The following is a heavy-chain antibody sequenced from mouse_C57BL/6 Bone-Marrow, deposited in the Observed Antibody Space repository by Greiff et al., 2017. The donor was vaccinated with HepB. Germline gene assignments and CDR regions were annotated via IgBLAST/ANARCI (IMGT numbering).Heavy chain of an antibody. V-gene: IGHV1-72*01. D-gene: IGHD2-10*01. CDR3: AREGLTPYYGNYEFAY. CDR1: GYTFTSYW. J-gene: IGHJ3*01. Sequence: QVQLQQPGAELVKPGASVKLSCKASGYTFTSYWMHWVKQRPGRGLEWIGRIDPNSGGTKYNEKFKSKATLTVDKPSSTAYMQLSSLTSEDSAVYYCAREGLTPYYGNYEFAYWGQGTLVTVSA. CDR2: IDPNSGGT.